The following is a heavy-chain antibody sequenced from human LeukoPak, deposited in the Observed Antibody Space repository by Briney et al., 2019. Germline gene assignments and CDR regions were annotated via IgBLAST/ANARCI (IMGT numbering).Heavy chain of an antibody. D-gene: IGHD2-2*01. Sequence: SEILSLTCTVSGGSISSGGYYWSWIRQHPGKGLEWIGYIYYSGSTYYNPSLKSRVTISVDTSKNQFSLKLSSVTAADTAVYYCARGSIVVVPAASYYGMDVWGQGTMVTVSS. CDR1: GGSISSGGYY. CDR2: IYYSGST. J-gene: IGHJ6*02. V-gene: IGHV4-31*03. CDR3: ARGSIVVVPAASYYGMDV.